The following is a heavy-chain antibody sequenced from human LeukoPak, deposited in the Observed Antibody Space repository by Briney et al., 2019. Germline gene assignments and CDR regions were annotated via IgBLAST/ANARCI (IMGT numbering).Heavy chain of an antibody. CDR2: IYPGDSDT. J-gene: IGHJ4*02. D-gene: IGHD6-19*01. V-gene: IGHV5-51*01. CDR3: ARSGGGYYSSGWYRY. Sequence: GESLKISCTGSGYSFTSYWIGWVRQMPGKGLEWMGIIYPGDSDTRYSPSFQGQVTISADKSVSTAYLQWSSLKASDTAMYFCARSGGGYYSSGWYRYWGQGTLVTVSS. CDR1: GYSFTSYW.